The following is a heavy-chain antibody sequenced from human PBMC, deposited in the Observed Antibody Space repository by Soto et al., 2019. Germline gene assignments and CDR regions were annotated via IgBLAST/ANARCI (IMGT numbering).Heavy chain of an antibody. Sequence: EGQLVQSGGGLVQPGGSLRLSCVGSGFTSRGFWMGWVRQAPGKGLEWVANIKEDATQKNYVDSVRGRFTISRDTATISLYLQMHSLRAEDTAVYYCTRAQFWGQGTLVTVSS. CDR1: GFTSRGFW. CDR2: IKEDATQK. CDR3: TRAQF. V-gene: IGHV3-7*05. J-gene: IGHJ4*02.